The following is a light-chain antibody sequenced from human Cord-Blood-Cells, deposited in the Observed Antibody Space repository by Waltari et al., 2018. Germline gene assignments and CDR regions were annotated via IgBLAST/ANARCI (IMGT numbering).Light chain of an antibody. CDR1: SSDVGGYNY. CDR3: SSYAGSNNVV. Sequence: QSALTPPPSASGSPGQSVTISCTATSSDVGGYNYVSWYQQHPGKAPKLMIYEVSKRPSGVPDRFSGSKSGNTASLTVSGLQAEDEADYYCSSYAGSNNVVFGGGTKLTVL. V-gene: IGLV2-8*01. CDR2: EVS. J-gene: IGLJ2*01.